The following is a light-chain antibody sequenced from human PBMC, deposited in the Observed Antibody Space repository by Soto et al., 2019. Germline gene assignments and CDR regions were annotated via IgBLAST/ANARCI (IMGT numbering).Light chain of an antibody. J-gene: IGKJ4*01. V-gene: IGKV1-5*03. CDR3: QQYENYPFT. CDR1: QSIRSW. CDR2: KAS. Sequence: DIQMTQSPSTLSASVGDRVTITCRASQSIRSWLAWYLQKPGKAPKVLIYKASSLESGVPSRFSGSGSGTEFTLTISSLQPDDFATYYCQQYENYPFTFGGGTKVEIK.